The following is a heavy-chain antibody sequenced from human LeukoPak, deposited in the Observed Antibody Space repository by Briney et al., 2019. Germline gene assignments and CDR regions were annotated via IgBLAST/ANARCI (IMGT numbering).Heavy chain of an antibody. CDR2: IDYSGGSS. V-gene: IGHV3-48*04. Sequence: GGSLRLSCAASGFTFSSYGMSWVRQAPGRGLEWVSSIDYSGGSSYYADSVKGRFTISRDNAKNSLYPQMNSLRAEDTAVYYCARTDYDILTGSYYYYMDVWGKGTTVTVSS. CDR1: GFTFSSYG. J-gene: IGHJ6*03. D-gene: IGHD3-9*01. CDR3: ARTDYDILTGSYYYYMDV.